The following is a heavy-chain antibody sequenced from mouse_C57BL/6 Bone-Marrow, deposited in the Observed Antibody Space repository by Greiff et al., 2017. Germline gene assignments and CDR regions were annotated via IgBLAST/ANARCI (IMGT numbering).Heavy chain of an antibody. CDR3: ARRDPHYGSSY. D-gene: IGHD1-1*01. J-gene: IGHJ2*01. CDR1: GYAFSSYW. CDR2: IYPGDGDT. V-gene: IGHV1-80*01. Sequence: VQLQQSGAELVKPGASVKISCKASGYAFSSYWMNWVKQRPGKGLEWIGQIYPGDGDTNYNGKFKGKATLTADKSSSTAYMQLSSLTSEDSAVYFCARRDPHYGSSYWGQGTTLTVSS.